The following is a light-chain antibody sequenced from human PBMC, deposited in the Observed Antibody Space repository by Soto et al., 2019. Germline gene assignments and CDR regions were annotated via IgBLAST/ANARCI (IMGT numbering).Light chain of an antibody. Sequence: DIQMTQSPSTLSGSVGDRVTITCRASQTISSWLAWYQQKPGKAPNLLIYKASHLENGVPSRFSGSGSGTDFTLTISSLQPEDFATYYCQQSYSTLWTFGQGTKVDIK. V-gene: IGKV1-5*03. CDR2: KAS. CDR3: QQSYSTLWT. CDR1: QTISSW. J-gene: IGKJ1*01.